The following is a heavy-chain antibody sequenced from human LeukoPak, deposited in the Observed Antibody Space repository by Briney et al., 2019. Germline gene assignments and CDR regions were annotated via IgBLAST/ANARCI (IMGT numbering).Heavy chain of an antibody. V-gene: IGHV1-18*01. D-gene: IGHD6-13*01. CDR1: GYTFTSYG. Sequence: ASVKVSCKASGYTFTSYGISWVRQAPGQGLEWMGWISAYNGNTNYAQKLQGRVTMTTDTSTSTAYMELSSLRSEDTAVYYCARVGSGSSWWTRPSAEYFQHWGQGTLVTVSS. CDR3: ARVGSGSSWWTRPSAEYFQH. J-gene: IGHJ1*01. CDR2: ISAYNGNT.